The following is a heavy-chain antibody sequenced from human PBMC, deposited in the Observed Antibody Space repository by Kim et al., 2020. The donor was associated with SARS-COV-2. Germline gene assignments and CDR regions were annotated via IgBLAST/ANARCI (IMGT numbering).Heavy chain of an antibody. Sequence: GGSLRLSCAASGFTLNNFAMTWVRQAPGKGLEWVSSISGSDDTTSYADSVKGRFTISRDNSENTIYLQMNNLRVDDTAIYYCAKGRSGVAAAALNYWGQGNLVTVSS. CDR2: ISGSDDTT. CDR3: AKGRSGVAAAALNY. V-gene: IGHV3-23*01. D-gene: IGHD6-13*01. CDR1: GFTLNNFA. J-gene: IGHJ4*02.